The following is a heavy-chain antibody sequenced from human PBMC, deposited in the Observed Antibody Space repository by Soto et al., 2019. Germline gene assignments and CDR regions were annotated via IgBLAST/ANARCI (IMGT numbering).Heavy chain of an antibody. V-gene: IGHV3-30*18. J-gene: IGHJ4*02. D-gene: IGHD6-13*01. CDR2: ISYDGSNK. CDR1: GFTLSSYG. CDR3: AKEYSSSWYVFDY. Sequence: QVQLVESGGGVVQPGRSLRLSCAASGFTLSSYGMHWVRQAPGKGLEWVAVISYDGSNKYYADSVKGRFTISRDNSKNTLYLQMNSLRAEDTAVYYCAKEYSSSWYVFDYWGQGTLVTVSS.